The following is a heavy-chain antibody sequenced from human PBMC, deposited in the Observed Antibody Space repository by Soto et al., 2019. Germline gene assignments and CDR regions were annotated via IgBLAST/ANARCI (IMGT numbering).Heavy chain of an antibody. Sequence: SETLSLTCTVVGGSISRQYWGWIRQPPGKGLEWIGYIYYSGSTNYNPSLKSRVTISADTSKTQFSLTLSSVTAADTAVYYCARAYRGNCFDYWVQGTLVTVSS. CDR1: GGSISRQY. V-gene: IGHV4-59*11. D-gene: IGHD2-15*01. J-gene: IGHJ4*02. CDR2: IYYSGST. CDR3: ARAYRGNCFDY.